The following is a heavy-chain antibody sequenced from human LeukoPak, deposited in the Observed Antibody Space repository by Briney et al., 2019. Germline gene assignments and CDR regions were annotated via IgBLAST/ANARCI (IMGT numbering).Heavy chain of an antibody. V-gene: IGHV1-69*04. Sequence: GASVKVSCKASGGTFSSYAISWVRQAPGQGLEWMGRIIPILGIANYAQKFQGRVTITADKSTSTAYMELSSLRSEDTAVYYCARDRSGWFGELCDYWGQGTLVTVSS. CDR3: ARDRSGWFGELCDY. D-gene: IGHD3-10*01. J-gene: IGHJ4*02. CDR1: GGTFSSYA. CDR2: IIPILGIA.